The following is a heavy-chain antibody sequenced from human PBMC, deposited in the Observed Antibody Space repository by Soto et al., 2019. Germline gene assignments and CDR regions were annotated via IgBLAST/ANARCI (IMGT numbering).Heavy chain of an antibody. CDR2: IYYSGST. CDR3: ARYSSSFDY. Sequence: SGTLSLTSIVSGGSVSSSGYYWGWIRQPPGKGLEWIGSIYYSGSTYYNPSLKSRVTISVDTSKKQFSLKLSSVTAADTAVYYCARYSSSFDYWGQGTLVTVSS. D-gene: IGHD6-6*01. CDR1: GGSVSSSGYY. V-gene: IGHV4-39*01. J-gene: IGHJ4*02.